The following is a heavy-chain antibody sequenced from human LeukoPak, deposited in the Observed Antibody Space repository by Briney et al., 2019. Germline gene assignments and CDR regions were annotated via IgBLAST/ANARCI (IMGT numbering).Heavy chain of an antibody. CDR3: ARRSGSETYYFDY. V-gene: IGHV4-38-2*01. CDR1: GYSISSGYC. D-gene: IGHD3-10*01. CDR2: IYHSGST. Sequence: SETLSLTCAVSGYSISSGYCWGWIRQPPGKGLEWIGSIYHSGSTYYNPSLKSRVTISVDTSKNQFSLKLSSVTAADTAVYYCARRSGSETYYFDYWGQGTLVTVSS. J-gene: IGHJ4*02.